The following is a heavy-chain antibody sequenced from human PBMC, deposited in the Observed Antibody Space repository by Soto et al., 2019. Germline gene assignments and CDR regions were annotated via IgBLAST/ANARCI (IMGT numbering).Heavy chain of an antibody. J-gene: IGHJ4*01. CDR2: IYYSGST. CDR3: ARVHVMVVAGSTFDY. Sequence: SDTLSLTCTFSVGSISSYYWTWIRQPPGKGLEWIGNIYYSGSTNYNPSLKSRVIISVDTSKNQFSLKLTSVTAADTAVYYCARVHVMVVAGSTFDYWGHGTLVTVSS. V-gene: IGHV4-59*08. CDR1: VGSISSYY. D-gene: IGHD6-19*01.